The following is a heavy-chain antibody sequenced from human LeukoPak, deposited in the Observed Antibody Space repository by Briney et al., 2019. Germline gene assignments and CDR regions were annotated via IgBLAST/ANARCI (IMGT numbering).Heavy chain of an antibody. Sequence: PSETLSLTCAVYGGSFSGYYWSWIRQPPGKGLEWIGEINHSGSTNYNPSLKSRVTISVDTSKSQFSLKLSSVTAADTAVYYCATPSGDDAFDIWGQGTMVTVSS. D-gene: IGHD5-12*01. CDR2: INHSGST. V-gene: IGHV4-34*01. CDR1: GGSFSGYY. CDR3: ATPSGDDAFDI. J-gene: IGHJ3*02.